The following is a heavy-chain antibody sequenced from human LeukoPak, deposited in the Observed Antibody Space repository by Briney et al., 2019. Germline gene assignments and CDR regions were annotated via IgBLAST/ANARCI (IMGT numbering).Heavy chain of an antibody. J-gene: IGHJ4*02. Sequence: SETLSLTCTVSGGSISSYYWSWIRQPPGKGLEWIGYTYYSGSTNYNPSLKSRVAISVDTSKNQFSLKLSSVTAADTAVYYCARCLGSGDCYLFVRFDYWGQGTLVTVSS. CDR2: TYYSGST. V-gene: IGHV4-59*01. CDR3: ARCLGSGDCYLFVRFDY. CDR1: GGSISSYY. D-gene: IGHD2-21*02.